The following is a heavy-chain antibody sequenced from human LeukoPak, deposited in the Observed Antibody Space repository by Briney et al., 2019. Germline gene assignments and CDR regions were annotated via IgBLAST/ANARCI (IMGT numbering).Heavy chain of an antibody. V-gene: IGHV3-20*04. CDR1: GFTFDDYC. D-gene: IGHD1-26*01. Sequence: GGSLRLSCAGSGFTFDDYCMSALRQARGEGLEWVAGINWNGGSTRYAHSVKGRFTISRDNAKNSLYLQMNSLRAEDTALYYCARGYSGSYYLLDFSGQGTLVTVSS. J-gene: IGHJ4*02. CDR2: INWNGGST. CDR3: ARGYSGSYYLLDF.